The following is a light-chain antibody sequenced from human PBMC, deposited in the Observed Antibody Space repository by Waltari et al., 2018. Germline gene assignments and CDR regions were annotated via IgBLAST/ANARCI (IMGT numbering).Light chain of an antibody. J-gene: IGKJ5*01. CDR3: QQFKSFLIT. V-gene: IGKV1-13*02. CDR1: QCINSA. CDR2: DAS. Sequence: AIQLTQSPSSLSASVGDRVTITCRASQCINSALAWYQQKPGKAPKLLIYDASSLESGVPSRFSGSGYGTDFTLTISSLQPEDFATYYCQQFKSFLITFGQGTRLEIK.